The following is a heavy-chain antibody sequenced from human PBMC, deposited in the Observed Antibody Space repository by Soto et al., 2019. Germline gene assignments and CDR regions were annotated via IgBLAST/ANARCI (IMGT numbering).Heavy chain of an antibody. J-gene: IGHJ1*01. CDR1: GFSFSSYW. Sequence: VQLVESGGGLVQPGGSLRLSCAASGFSFSSYWMHWVRHAPGKGLVWVSRINSDGSSTTYADSVKGRFTISRDNAKNTLYLQMNSLTPEDTAVYYCAKGVPAATRYFQHWGQSTLVTVSS. CDR2: INSDGSST. D-gene: IGHD2-2*01. CDR3: AKGVPAATRYFQH. V-gene: IGHV3-74*01.